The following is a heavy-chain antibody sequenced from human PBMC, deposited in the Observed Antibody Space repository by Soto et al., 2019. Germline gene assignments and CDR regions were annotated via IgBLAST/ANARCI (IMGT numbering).Heavy chain of an antibody. CDR3: ARGIASTSLVTFAV. J-gene: IGHJ3*01. CDR1: GFSFSTSI. D-gene: IGHD1-1*01. Sequence: LSCVASGFSFSTSIMHWVRQAPGKGLEWIATISSTSSNIYYAGSVKGRFSISRDNPKNSLFLQMNSLGAEDMAVYYCARGIASTSLVTFAVWGQGTMVTVSS. CDR2: ISSTSSNI. V-gene: IGHV3-21*04.